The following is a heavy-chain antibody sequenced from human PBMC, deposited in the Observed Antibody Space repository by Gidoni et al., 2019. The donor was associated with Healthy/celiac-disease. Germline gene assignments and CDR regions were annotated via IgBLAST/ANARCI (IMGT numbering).Heavy chain of an antibody. Sequence: YGVRQAPGKGLEWVAVIWYDGSNKYYADSVKGRFTISRDNSKNTLYLQMNSLRAEDTAVYYCARGTLAAAGIKPNYYYGMDVWGQGTTVTVSS. CDR3: ARGTLAAAGIKPNYYYGMDV. CDR2: IWYDGSNK. J-gene: IGHJ6*02. V-gene: IGHV3-33*07. D-gene: IGHD6-13*01.